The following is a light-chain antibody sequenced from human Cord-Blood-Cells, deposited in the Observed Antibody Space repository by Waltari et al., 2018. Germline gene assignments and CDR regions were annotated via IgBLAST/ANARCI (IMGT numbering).Light chain of an antibody. J-gene: IGLJ3*02. CDR2: DVS. Sequence: QSALTQPASVSGSPGQSITISCTGTRSDVGGYTYVPWYQQHPGKAPNLMIYDVSNRPSWVSNRLSGSKSGNTASLTISGLQAEDEADYYCSSYTSSSTLVFGGGTKLTVL. CDR3: SSYTSSSTLV. V-gene: IGLV2-14*03. CDR1: RSDVGGYTY.